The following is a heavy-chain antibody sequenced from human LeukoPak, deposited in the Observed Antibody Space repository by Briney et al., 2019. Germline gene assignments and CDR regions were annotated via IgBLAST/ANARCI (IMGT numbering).Heavy chain of an antibody. V-gene: IGHV3-64*01. CDR3: ASSGDYGDYAIDY. J-gene: IGHJ4*02. D-gene: IGHD4-17*01. Sequence: PGRSLRLSCAASGFTFSSYAMHWVRQAPGKGLEYVSAISSNGGSTYYANSVKGRFTISRDNSKNTLYLQMGSLRAEDMAVYYCASSGDYGDYAIDYWGQGTLVTVSS. CDR1: GFTFSSYA. CDR2: ISSNGGST.